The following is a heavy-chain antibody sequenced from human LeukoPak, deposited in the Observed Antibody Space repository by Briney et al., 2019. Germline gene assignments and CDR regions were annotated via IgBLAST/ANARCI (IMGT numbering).Heavy chain of an antibody. CDR3: AGVKVAGTRSFDY. J-gene: IGHJ4*02. V-gene: IGHV3-48*04. Sequence: PGGSLRLSCAASGFTFSGYSLNWVRQAPGKGLEWISYISTAGTTVYYADSVKGRFTISRDNAKNTLYLQMNNLRAEDTAVYYCAGVKVAGTRSFDYWGQGTLATVSS. D-gene: IGHD6-19*01. CDR2: ISTAGTTV. CDR1: GFTFSGYS.